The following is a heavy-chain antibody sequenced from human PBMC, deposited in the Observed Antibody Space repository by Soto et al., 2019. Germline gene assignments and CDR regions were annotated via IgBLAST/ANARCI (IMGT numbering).Heavy chain of an antibody. CDR3: ARVSGYYLPDY. CDR2: INAGNGNT. J-gene: IGHJ4*02. V-gene: IGHV1-3*05. D-gene: IGHD5-12*01. Sequence: QVQLVQSGAEEKKPGASVKVSCKASGYTFTNYAMHWVRQAPGQRLEWMGWINAGNGNTKYSQKFQGRVTITRDTSASTADMELSSLRSEDTGVYYCARVSGYYLPDYWGQGTLVTVSS. CDR1: GYTFTNYA.